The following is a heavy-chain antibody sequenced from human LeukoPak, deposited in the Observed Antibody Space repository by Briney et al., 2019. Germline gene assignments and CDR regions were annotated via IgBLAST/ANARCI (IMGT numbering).Heavy chain of an antibody. CDR3: ARVQSLFGSYYDYFDY. CDR2: IKQDGSEK. D-gene: IGHD1-26*01. CDR1: GFTFSSYW. V-gene: IGHV3-7*01. Sequence: PGGSLRLSCAASGFTFSSYWMSWVRQAPGKGLEWVANIKQDGSEKYYVDSVKGRFTISRDNAKNSLYLQMNSLRAEDTAVYYCARVQSLFGSYYDYFDYWGQGTLVTVSS. J-gene: IGHJ4*02.